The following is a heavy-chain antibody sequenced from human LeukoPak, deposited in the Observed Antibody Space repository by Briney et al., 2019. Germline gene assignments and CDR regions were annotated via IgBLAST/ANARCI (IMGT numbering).Heavy chain of an antibody. CDR1: GYRFTSYD. V-gene: IGHV1-8*01. CDR2: INPNSVTT. Sequence: ASVKVSCKTSGYRFTSYDLNWVRQTTGQGLEWMGWINPNSVTTGYAQKFQGRVTLSIDTSINTAYMELSSLRTEDTAVYYCARSVEVFDILTGYHPTYYFDYWGQGTLLTVSS. D-gene: IGHD3-9*01. J-gene: IGHJ4*02. CDR3: ARSVEVFDILTGYHPTYYFDY.